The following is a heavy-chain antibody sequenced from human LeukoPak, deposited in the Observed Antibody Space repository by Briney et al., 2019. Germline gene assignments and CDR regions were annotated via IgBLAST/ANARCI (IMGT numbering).Heavy chain of an antibody. V-gene: IGHV4-4*07. CDR3: ARVGYCGGDCPHPHDAFDI. J-gene: IGHJ3*02. CDR1: GGSISGYY. Sequence: SETLSLTCSVSGGSISGYYWSWIRQPAGKGLEWIGRIYTSGSTNYNPSLKSRVTMSVDTSKNQFSLKLSSVTAADTAVYYCARVGYCGGDCPHPHDAFDIWGQGTMVTVSS. D-gene: IGHD2-21*01. CDR2: IYTSGST.